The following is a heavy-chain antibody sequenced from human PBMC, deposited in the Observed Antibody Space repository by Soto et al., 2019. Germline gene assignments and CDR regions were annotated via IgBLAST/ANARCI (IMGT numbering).Heavy chain of an antibody. CDR3: ARDVTAMEALYYYDT. D-gene: IGHD5-18*01. V-gene: IGHV1-69*08. J-gene: IGHJ4*02. CDR1: GGTLNTYT. CDR2: ILPFLGST. Sequence: SVKVSCKASGGTLNTYTISWVRQAPGQGLEWMGSILPFLGSTNYAKKFQGRVTITADQSTSTMELSSLRSEDTAVYFCARDVTAMEALYYYDTWGQGSQVTVSS.